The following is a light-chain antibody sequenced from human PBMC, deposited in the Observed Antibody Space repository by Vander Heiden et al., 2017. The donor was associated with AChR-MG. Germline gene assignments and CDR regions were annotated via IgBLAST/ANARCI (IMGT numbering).Light chain of an antibody. CDR1: SSDVGYDNY. Sequence: SAPTHPAPLFGSPGQPLTISCTGTSSDVGYDNYVSWYQQPPAEAPKLMIFEVRKRPSGVSNRFSGSKSGNTASLTISELQAEDEADYYCSSYTGSWVFGGGTKLTVL. CDR3: SSYTGSWV. J-gene: IGLJ3*02. CDR2: EVR. V-gene: IGLV2-14*03.